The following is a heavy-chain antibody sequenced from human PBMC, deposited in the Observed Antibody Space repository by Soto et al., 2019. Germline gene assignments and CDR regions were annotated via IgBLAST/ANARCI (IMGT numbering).Heavy chain of an antibody. J-gene: IGHJ4*01. D-gene: IGHD6-13*01. CDR2: ISPNSRDT. V-gene: IGHV1-2*02. CDR1: RDDFTAYY. Sequence: SLQSCCKGYRDDFTAYYIQWSGQSPERGLHWMGWISPNSRDTINAQKCQGRFNMTRDATTRTAYMELSRLRSDDKAVYYCARGAPSAAGPCIDFWGHGTLVTVSS. CDR3: ARGAPSAAGPCIDF.